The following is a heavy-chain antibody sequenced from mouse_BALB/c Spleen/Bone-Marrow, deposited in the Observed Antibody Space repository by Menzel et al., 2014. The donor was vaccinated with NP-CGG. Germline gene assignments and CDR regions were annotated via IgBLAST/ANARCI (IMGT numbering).Heavy chain of an antibody. J-gene: IGHJ2*01. V-gene: IGHV14-3*02. CDR1: GFNIKDTY. Sequence: VQLQQPGAELVKPGASVKLSCTASGFNIKDTYIHWVKRRPEQGLEWIGRIDPENGNIKYDPKFQVKATITADTPSNTAYLQLSSLTSEDTAVYYCTRRGFDFWGQGTTLTVSS. CDR3: TRRGFDF. CDR2: IDPENGNI.